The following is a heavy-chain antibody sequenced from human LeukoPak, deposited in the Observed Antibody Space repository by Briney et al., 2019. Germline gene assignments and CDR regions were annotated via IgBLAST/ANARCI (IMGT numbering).Heavy chain of an antibody. CDR2: INTNTGNP. J-gene: IGHJ4*02. CDR3: ARDLGGSGSYYNNPFDY. CDR1: GYTFTSYA. D-gene: IGHD3-10*01. V-gene: IGHV7-4-1*02. Sequence: ASVKVSCKASGYTFTSYAMNWVRQAPGQGLEWMGWINTNTGNPTYAQGFTGRFVFSLDTSVSTAYLQISSLKAEVTAVYYCARDLGGSGSYYNNPFDYWGQGTLVTVSS.